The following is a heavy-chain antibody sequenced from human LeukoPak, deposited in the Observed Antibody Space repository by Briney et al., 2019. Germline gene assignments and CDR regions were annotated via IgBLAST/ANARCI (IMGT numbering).Heavy chain of an antibody. J-gene: IGHJ4*02. D-gene: IGHD2-15*01. CDR3: ATLYHDGGIYHPFEF. CDR2: ISSSSSYI. Sequence: GGSLRLSCAASGFTLSSYGMNWVRQAPGKGLEWVSSISSSSSYIYYADSVKGRFTISRDNAKNSLYLQMNSLRAEDTAVYYCATLYHDGGIYHPFEFWGQGTLVTVSS. CDR1: GFTLSSYG. V-gene: IGHV3-21*01.